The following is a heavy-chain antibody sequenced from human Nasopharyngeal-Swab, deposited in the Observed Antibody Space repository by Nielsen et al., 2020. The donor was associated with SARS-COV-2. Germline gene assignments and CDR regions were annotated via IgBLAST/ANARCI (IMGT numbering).Heavy chain of an antibody. D-gene: IGHD2-15*01. CDR3: ARESGSSQYSAYYMDV. CDR1: GGTFNSYA. CDR2: IITVFGTT. Sequence: SVKVSCKHSGGTFNSYAFSWVRQAPGQGLEWMGRIITVFGTTNYAQDFQGRVTITADKSTATAYMQLSSLRSEDTAVYYCARESGSSQYSAYYMDVWGKGTAVTVSS. V-gene: IGHV1-69*06. J-gene: IGHJ6*03.